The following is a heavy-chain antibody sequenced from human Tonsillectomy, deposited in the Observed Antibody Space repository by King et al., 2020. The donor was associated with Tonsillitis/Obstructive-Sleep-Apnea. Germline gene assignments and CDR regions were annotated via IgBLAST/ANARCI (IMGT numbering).Heavy chain of an antibody. CDR2: IIPIFGTA. CDR1: GGTFSSYA. D-gene: IGHD3-16*01. V-gene: IGHV1-69*12. CDR3: ARGGGGPLMGKADYYMDV. Sequence: QLVQSGAEVKKPGSSVKVSCKASGGTFSSYAISWVRQAPGQGLEWMGGIIPIFGTANYAQKFQGRVTITADESTSTAYMELSSLRSEDTAVYYCARGGGGPLMGKADYYMDVWGKGTTVTVSS. J-gene: IGHJ6*03.